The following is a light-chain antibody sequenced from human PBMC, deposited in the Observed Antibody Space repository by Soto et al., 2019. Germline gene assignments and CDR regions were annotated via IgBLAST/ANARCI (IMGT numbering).Light chain of an antibody. Sequence: DIQMTQSPSSLSAYLGDRVTITCRASQGISNYLAWYQQKPGRLPKLLLFGASTLQSGVPARFSGSGSGTLFTLTINGLLPEDVAPYYGQKYDRAPFTFGPGTKVDFK. CDR1: QGISNY. V-gene: IGKV1-27*01. CDR2: GAS. CDR3: QKYDRAPFT. J-gene: IGKJ3*01.